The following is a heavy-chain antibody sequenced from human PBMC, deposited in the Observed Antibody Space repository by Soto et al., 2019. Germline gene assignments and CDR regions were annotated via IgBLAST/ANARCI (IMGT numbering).Heavy chain of an antibody. J-gene: IGHJ6*02. CDR3: ARDRKGERPAIPGYYYGMDV. V-gene: IGHV1-2*04. Sequence: ASVKVSCKASGYTFTGYYMHWVRQAPGQGLEWMGWINPNSGGTNYAQKFQGWVTMTRDTSISTAYMELSRLRSDDTAVYYCARDRKGERPAIPGYYYGMDVWGQGTTVTVSS. CDR2: INPNSGGT. CDR1: GYTFTGYY. D-gene: IGHD1-1*01.